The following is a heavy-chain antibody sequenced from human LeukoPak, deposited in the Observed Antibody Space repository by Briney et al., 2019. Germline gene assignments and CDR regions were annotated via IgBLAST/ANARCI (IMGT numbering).Heavy chain of an antibody. D-gene: IGHD5-18*01. CDR2: ISSSSSYI. Sequence: GGSLRLSCAASGFTFSSYSMNWVRQAPGKGLEWVSSISSSSSYIYYADSVKGRFTISRDNAKNSLYLQMNSLIADDTAVYYFARFGYSYGPADYGGRGTLVTFSS. CDR1: GFTFSSYS. V-gene: IGHV3-21*01. CDR3: ARFGYSYGPADY. J-gene: IGHJ4*02.